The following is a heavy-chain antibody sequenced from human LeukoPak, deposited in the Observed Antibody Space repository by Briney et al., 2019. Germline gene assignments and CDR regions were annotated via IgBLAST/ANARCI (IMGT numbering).Heavy chain of an antibody. CDR3: ARAVPGDAFGI. Sequence: GGSLRLSCVVSGFTFSRYWMHWVRHAPGKGLVWVSRINTDGSSTPYVDSVKGRFTISRDNAKNTLYLQMNSLRAEDTAVYYCARAVPGDAFGIWGQGTMVTVSS. D-gene: IGHD3-10*01. V-gene: IGHV3-74*01. J-gene: IGHJ3*02. CDR2: INTDGSST. CDR1: GFTFSRYW.